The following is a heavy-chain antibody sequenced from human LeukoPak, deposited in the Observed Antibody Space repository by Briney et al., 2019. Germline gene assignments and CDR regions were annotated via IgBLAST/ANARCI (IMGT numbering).Heavy chain of an antibody. CDR3: ARGYQRPDY. CDR2: ISSSSNI. J-gene: IGHJ4*02. Sequence: GGSLRLSCAASGFTFSTYTMNWVRQAPGKGLEWVSSISSSSNIYYADLVKGRFTISRDNAMNSVYLQMNSLRVEDTAVYYCARGYQRPDYWGQGTLITVSS. D-gene: IGHD2-2*01. CDR1: GFTFSTYT. V-gene: IGHV3-21*01.